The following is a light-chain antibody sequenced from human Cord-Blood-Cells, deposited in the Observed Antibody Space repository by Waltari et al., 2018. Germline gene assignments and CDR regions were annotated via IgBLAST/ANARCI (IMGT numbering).Light chain of an antibody. V-gene: IGKV2-28*01. CDR3: MQALQTPIT. J-gene: IGKJ5*01. CDR1: QSLLHSNGYNY. Sequence: SQSLLHSNGYNYLDWYLQKPGQSPQLLIYLGSNRASGVPDRFSGSGSGTDFTLKISRVEAEDVGVYYCMQALQTPITFGQGTRLEIK. CDR2: LGS.